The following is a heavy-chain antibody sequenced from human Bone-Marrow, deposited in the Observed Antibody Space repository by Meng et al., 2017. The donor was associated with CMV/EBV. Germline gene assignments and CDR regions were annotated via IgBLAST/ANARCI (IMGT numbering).Heavy chain of an antibody. CDR3: AKKRSGSGYYYYGMDA. CDR1: GFTFSSYW. CDR2: IRQDGSEK. Sequence: GESLKISCTGSGFTFSSYWMSWVRQAPGKGLEWVANIRQDGSEKHYVDSVKGRFTISRDNSKNTLYLQMNSLRAEDTAVYYCAKKRSGSGYYYYGMDAWGQGTTVTVSS. V-gene: IGHV3-7*01. D-gene: IGHD3-10*01. J-gene: IGHJ6*02.